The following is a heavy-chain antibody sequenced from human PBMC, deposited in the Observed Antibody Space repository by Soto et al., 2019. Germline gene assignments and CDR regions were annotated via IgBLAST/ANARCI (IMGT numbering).Heavy chain of an antibody. CDR3: ARCGYSGYEVFDY. V-gene: IGHV4-39*01. CDR1: GCSISSSSYY. D-gene: IGHD5-12*01. J-gene: IGHJ4*02. CDR2: IYYSGST. Sequence: SETLSLTCTVSGCSISSSSYYWGWIRQPPGKGLEWIGSIYYSGSTYYNPSLKSRVTISVDTSKNQFSLKLSSVTAADTAVYYCARCGYSGYEVFDYWGQGTLVTVSS.